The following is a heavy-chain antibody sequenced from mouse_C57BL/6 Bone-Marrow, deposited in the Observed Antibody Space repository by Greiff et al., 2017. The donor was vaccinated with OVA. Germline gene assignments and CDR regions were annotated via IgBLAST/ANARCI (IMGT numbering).Heavy chain of an antibody. CDR3: ARSGYYGRGY. D-gene: IGHD1-1*01. J-gene: IGHJ2*01. CDR2: IHPNSGST. V-gene: IGHV1-64*01. Sequence: QVQLQQPGAELVKPGASVKLSCKASGYTFTSYWMHWVKQRPGQGLEWIGMIHPNSGSTNYNEKFKSKATLTVDKSSSTAYMQLSSLTSEDAAVYYCARSGYYGRGYWGQGTTLTVSS. CDR1: GYTFTSYW.